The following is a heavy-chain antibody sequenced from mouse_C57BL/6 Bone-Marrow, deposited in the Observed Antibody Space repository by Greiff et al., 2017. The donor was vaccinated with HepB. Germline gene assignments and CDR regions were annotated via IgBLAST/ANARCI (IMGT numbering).Heavy chain of an antibody. D-gene: IGHD1-1*01. V-gene: IGHV5-6*01. J-gene: IGHJ2*01. CDR3: ARHYGSSYGYFDY. CDR2: ISSGGSYT. Sequence: EVHLVESGGDLVKPGGSLKLSCAASGFTFSSYGMSWVRQTPDKRLEWVATISSGGSYTYYPDSVKGRFTISRDNAKNTLYLQMSSLKSEDTAMYYCARHYGSSYGYFDYWGQGTTLTASS. CDR1: GFTFSSYG.